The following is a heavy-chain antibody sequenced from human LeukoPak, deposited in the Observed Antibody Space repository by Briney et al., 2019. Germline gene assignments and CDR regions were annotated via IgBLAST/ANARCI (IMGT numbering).Heavy chain of an antibody. V-gene: IGHV1-69*04. CDR1: GGTFSDYA. Sequence: ASVKVSCKASGGTFSDYAISWVRQAPGQGLEWMGRIIPILHIPNHAQKFQGRVTITADKSTSTAYMELSSLRSEDTAVYYCARSPGVGDCSGGSCYGGYYYMDVWGKGTTVTVSS. CDR2: IIPILHIP. D-gene: IGHD2-15*01. J-gene: IGHJ6*03. CDR3: ARSPGVGDCSGGSCYGGYYYMDV.